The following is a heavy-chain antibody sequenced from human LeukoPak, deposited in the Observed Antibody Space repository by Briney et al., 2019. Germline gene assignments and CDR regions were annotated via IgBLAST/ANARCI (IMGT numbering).Heavy chain of an antibody. J-gene: IGHJ4*02. D-gene: IGHD4/OR15-4a*01. CDR2: MNPNSGNT. V-gene: IGHV1-8*01. CDR3: ATESMVGTTTPGNY. Sequence: ASVKVSCKASGYTFTSYDINWVRQATGQGLEWMGWMNPNSGNTGYAQKFQGRVTMTRNTSISTAYMELSSLRSEDTAVYYCATESMVGTTTPGNYWGQGTLVTVSS. CDR1: GYTFTSYD.